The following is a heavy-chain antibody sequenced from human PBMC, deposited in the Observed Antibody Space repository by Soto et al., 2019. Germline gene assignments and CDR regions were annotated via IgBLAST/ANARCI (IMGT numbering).Heavy chain of an antibody. D-gene: IGHD4-4*01. Sequence: SLRRSCAACRCTFSSYSMNWVRQAPGKGLEWGSTISSSSSYIYYADSVQGRFTISRDSSMSTLYLQRNSLRAEDTAVYYSARSRDGYSFSFYYGMDGWGQGTTVAVSS. V-gene: IGHV3-21*03. CDR2: ISSSSSYI. J-gene: IGHJ6*02. CDR1: RCTFSSYS. CDR3: ARSRDGYSFSFYYGMDG.